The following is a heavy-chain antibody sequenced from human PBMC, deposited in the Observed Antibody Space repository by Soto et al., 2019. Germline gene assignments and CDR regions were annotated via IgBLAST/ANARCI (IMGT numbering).Heavy chain of an antibody. CDR1: GGSISSYY. D-gene: IGHD4-17*01. J-gene: IGHJ3*02. V-gene: IGHV4-59*01. Sequence: PETLSLTCTVSGGSISSYYWSWIRQPPGKGLEWIGYIYYSGSTNYNPSLKSRVTISVDTSKNQFSLKLSSVTAADTAVYYCARDHGDYGAIDAFDIWGQGTMVTVSS. CDR3: ARDHGDYGAIDAFDI. CDR2: IYYSGST.